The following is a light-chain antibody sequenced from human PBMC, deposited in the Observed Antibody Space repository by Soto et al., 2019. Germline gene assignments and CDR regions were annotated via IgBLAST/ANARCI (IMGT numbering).Light chain of an antibody. CDR1: QRVSSY. CDR2: DAS. CDR3: QQRSNWPRVT. J-gene: IGKJ4*01. Sequence: EIVLTQSPATLSLSPGERATLSCRASQRVSSYLAWYQQKPGQAPRLLIYDASNRATGIPARFSGSGSGTDLTLTISSLEPEDFAVYYCQQRSNWPRVTFGGGTKVEIK. V-gene: IGKV3-11*01.